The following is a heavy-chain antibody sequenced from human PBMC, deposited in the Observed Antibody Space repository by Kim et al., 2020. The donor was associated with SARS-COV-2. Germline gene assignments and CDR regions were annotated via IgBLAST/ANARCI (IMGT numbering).Heavy chain of an antibody. CDR3: GRVSGAYDILTGPNNMDV. V-gene: IGHV1-18*01. D-gene: IGHD3-9*01. J-gene: IGHJ6*02. CDR2: ISAYNGNT. CDR1: GYTFTSYG. Sequence: ASVKVSCKASGYTFTSYGISWVRQAPGQGLEWMGWISAYNGNTNYAQKLQGRVTMTTDTSTSTAYMELRSLRSDDTAVYYCGRVSGAYDILTGPNNMDVWGQDTTVTVSS.